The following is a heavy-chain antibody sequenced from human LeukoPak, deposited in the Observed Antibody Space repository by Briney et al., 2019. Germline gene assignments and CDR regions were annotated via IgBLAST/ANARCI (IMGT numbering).Heavy chain of an antibody. V-gene: IGHV4-34*01. CDR1: GGSFSGYY. Sequence: SATLSLACAVYGGSFSGYYWSWIRQPPGKGLEWIGEINHSGSTNYNPSLKSRVTISVDTSKNQFSLKLSSVTAADTAVYYCARVTGAVAGTVDYWGQGTLVTVSS. J-gene: IGHJ4*02. CDR2: INHSGST. D-gene: IGHD6-19*01. CDR3: ARVTGAVAGTVDY.